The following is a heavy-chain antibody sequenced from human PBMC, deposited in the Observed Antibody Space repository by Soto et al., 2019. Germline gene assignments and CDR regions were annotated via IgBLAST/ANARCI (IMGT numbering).Heavy chain of an antibody. CDR2: INPSGGGA. V-gene: IGHV1-46*03. J-gene: IGHJ1*01. Sequence: ASVKVSCKASGYTFTRYYMHWVRQAPGQGLEWMGMINPSGGGATYAQKFQGRVTMTRATSTSTVYMDLSSLRSEDTAVYYCTRTLTPNPAEYFQHWGQGTLVTVSS. CDR3: TRTLTPNPAEYFQH. CDR1: GYTFTRYY.